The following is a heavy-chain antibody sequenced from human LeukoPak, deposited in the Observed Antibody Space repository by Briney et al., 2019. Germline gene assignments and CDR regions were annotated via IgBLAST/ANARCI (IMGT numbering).Heavy chain of an antibody. Sequence: GGSLRLSCAASGFTFDDYAMHWVRQAPGKGLEWVSGISWNSGSIGYADSVKGRFTISRDNAKNSLYLQMNSLRAEDTALYYCAKAGPRITMVRGVRGYYLDYWGQGTLVTVSS. D-gene: IGHD3-10*01. V-gene: IGHV3-9*01. CDR1: GFTFDDYA. CDR2: ISWNSGSI. J-gene: IGHJ4*02. CDR3: AKAGPRITMVRGVRGYYLDY.